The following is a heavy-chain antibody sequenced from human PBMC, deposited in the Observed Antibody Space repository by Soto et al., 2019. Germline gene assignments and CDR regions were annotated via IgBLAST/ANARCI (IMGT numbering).Heavy chain of an antibody. Sequence: PSETLSLTCTVSGGSISSGGYYWSWIRQHPGKGLEWIGYIYYSGSTYYNPSLKSRVTISVDTSKNHFSLKLSSVTAADTAVYYCARQYDSSGYYYRFYFDYWGQGTLVTVSS. V-gene: IGHV4-31*03. CDR1: GGSISSGGYY. J-gene: IGHJ4*02. CDR2: IYYSGST. CDR3: ARQYDSSGYYYRFYFDY. D-gene: IGHD3-22*01.